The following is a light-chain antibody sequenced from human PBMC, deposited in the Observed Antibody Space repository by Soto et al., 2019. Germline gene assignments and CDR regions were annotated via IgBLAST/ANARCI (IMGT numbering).Light chain of an antibody. CDR3: QQNYITPLT. Sequence: DIQMTQSPSSLSASVGDRVTITCRASQSISSYLNCYQQKPGKAPILLVYAASTLETGVPSRFSGSGSGTHFTLTIDNLQPEDVATYLCQQNYITPLTFGGGTKVDIK. CDR1: QSISSY. J-gene: IGKJ4*01. CDR2: AAS. V-gene: IGKV1-39*01.